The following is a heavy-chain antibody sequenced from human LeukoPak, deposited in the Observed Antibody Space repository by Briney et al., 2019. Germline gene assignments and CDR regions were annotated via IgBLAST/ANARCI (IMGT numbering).Heavy chain of an antibody. J-gene: IGHJ4*02. V-gene: IGHV3-21*04. CDR1: GFTFSRYS. Sequence: KTGGSLRLSCAASGFTFSRYSMNWVRQAPGKGLEWVSCISSSSSYIYYANSVKGRFTISRDNAKNSLYLQMNSLRAEDTAVYYCARAGYSSGWQPLDYWGQGSLVTVSS. D-gene: IGHD6-19*01. CDR2: ISSSSSYI. CDR3: ARAGYSSGWQPLDY.